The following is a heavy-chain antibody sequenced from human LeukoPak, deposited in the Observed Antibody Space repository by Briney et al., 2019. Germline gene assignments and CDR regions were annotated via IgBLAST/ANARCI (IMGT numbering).Heavy chain of an antibody. Sequence: TGGSLRLSCAASGFTVSSNYMSWVRQAPGKGLEWVSVIYSGGSTYYADSVKGRFTISRDDAKNLLYLDMNSLRAEDTAVYYCARDQLRILSGRGYYYYMDVWGKGTTVTVSS. CDR1: GFTVSSNY. J-gene: IGHJ6*03. D-gene: IGHD1-26*01. CDR2: IYSGGST. CDR3: ARDQLRILSGRGYYYYMDV. V-gene: IGHV3-53*01.